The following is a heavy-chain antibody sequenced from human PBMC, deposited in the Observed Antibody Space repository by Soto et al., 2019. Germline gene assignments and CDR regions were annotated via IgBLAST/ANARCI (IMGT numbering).Heavy chain of an antibody. CDR2: INSDGSST. J-gene: IGHJ6*03. V-gene: IGHV3-74*01. CDR3: ARGGVATPYYYYYMDV. Sequence: GGSLRLSCASSGVPFSSYWMHWVRQAPGKGLVWVSRINSDGSSTSYADSVKGRFTISRDNAKNTLYLQMNSLRAEDTAVYYCARGGVATPYYYYYMDVWGKGTTVTVSS. D-gene: IGHD2-15*01. CDR1: GVPFSSYW.